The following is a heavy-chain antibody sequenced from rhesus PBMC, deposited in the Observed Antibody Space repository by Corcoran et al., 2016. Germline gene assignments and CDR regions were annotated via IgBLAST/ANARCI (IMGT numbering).Heavy chain of an antibody. CDR1: GGSISGYY. D-gene: IGHD1-26*01. Sequence: QVKLQQWGEGLVKPSETLSLTCAVYGGSISGYYWSWIRQPHGKGLEWIGNIDGKNASNNYNPPIKNRVTSSKDPSKNQFSLTLSSVTAADTAVYYCARSGRTGYNYYVDYWGQGVLVTVSS. CDR2: IDGKNASN. V-gene: IGHV4-73*01. CDR3: ARSGRTGYNYYVDY. J-gene: IGHJ4*01.